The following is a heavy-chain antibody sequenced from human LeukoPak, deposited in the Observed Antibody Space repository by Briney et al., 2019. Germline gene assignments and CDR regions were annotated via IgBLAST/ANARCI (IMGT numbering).Heavy chain of an antibody. D-gene: IGHD6-19*01. Sequence: ASVKVSCKASGYTFTSYGISWVRQAPGQGLEWMGWISAYNGNTNYAQKLQGRVTMTTDTSTSTAYMELRSLRSDDTAVYYCARDQYSSGWGPSPGAAFDIWGQGTMVTVSS. J-gene: IGHJ3*02. CDR3: ARDQYSSGWGPSPGAAFDI. CDR2: ISAYNGNT. V-gene: IGHV1-18*01. CDR1: GYTFTSYG.